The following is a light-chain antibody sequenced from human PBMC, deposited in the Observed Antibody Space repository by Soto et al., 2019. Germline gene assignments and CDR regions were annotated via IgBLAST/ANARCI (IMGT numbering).Light chain of an antibody. CDR3: CSYAGSRTWI. CDR2: EVS. CDR1: SSDVGSYNL. J-gene: IGLJ2*01. V-gene: IGLV2-23*02. Sequence: QSVLTQPASVSGSPGHSITIFCTGTSSDVGSYNLVSWYQQHPGKAPKLMIYEVSKRPSGVSNRFSGSKSGNTASLTISGLQAEDEADYYCCSYAGSRTWIFGGGTKVTV.